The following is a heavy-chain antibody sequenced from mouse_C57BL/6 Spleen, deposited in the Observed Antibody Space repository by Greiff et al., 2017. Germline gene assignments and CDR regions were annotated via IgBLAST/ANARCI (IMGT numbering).Heavy chain of an antibody. CDR1: GYSFTGYY. Sequence: EVQLQESGPELVKPGASVKISCKASGYSFTGYYMNWVKQSPEKSLEWIGEINPSTGGTTYNQKFKAKATLTVDKSSSTAYMQLKSLTSEDSAVYYCARNIYYYGSSYFLYWYFDVWGTGTTVTVSS. V-gene: IGHV1-42*01. J-gene: IGHJ1*03. CDR3: ARNIYYYGSSYFLYWYFDV. CDR2: INPSTGGT. D-gene: IGHD1-1*01.